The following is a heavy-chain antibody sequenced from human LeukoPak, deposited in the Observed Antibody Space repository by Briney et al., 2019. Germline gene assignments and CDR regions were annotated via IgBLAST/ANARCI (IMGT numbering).Heavy chain of an antibody. CDR3: ARIKKTITP. V-gene: IGHV4-34*01. CDR2: INHSGST. CDR1: GGSFSGYY. Sequence: PSETLSLTCAVYGGSFSGYYWSWIRQPPGKGLEWIGEINHSGSTNYNPSLKSRVTISVDTSKNQFSLKLSSVTAADTAVYYCARIKKTITPWGQGTLVTVSS. J-gene: IGHJ4*02. D-gene: IGHD3-3*01.